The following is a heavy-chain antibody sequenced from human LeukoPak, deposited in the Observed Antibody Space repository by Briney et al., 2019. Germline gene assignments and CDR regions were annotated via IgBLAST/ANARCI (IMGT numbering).Heavy chain of an antibody. D-gene: IGHD4-11*01. CDR1: GYTFTSYY. Sequence: GASVKVSCKASGYTFTSYYIHFVRQAPGQGLEWMGIINPSGGSTTYAQKFQGRVTMTRDMSTRTLYMELSSLRSEDTAFYYCARVGDYSPRGWFDPWGQGTLVTVSS. J-gene: IGHJ5*02. CDR2: INPSGGST. V-gene: IGHV1-46*01. CDR3: ARVGDYSPRGWFDP.